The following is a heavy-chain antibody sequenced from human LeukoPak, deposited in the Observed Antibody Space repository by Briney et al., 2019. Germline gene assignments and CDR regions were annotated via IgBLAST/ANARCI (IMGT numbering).Heavy chain of an antibody. D-gene: IGHD1-26*01. CDR2: VNPNSGGT. CDR1: GYTFTDYY. V-gene: IGHV1-2*02. CDR3: ARSYSGFGYALHDY. Sequence: ASVKVSCKASGYTFTDYYMHWVRQAPGQGLEWMGWVNPNSGGTNYAQKFQGRVTMTRDTSISTAYMELSSLRSDDTAMYYCARSYSGFGYALHDYWGQGTLVTVSS. J-gene: IGHJ4*02.